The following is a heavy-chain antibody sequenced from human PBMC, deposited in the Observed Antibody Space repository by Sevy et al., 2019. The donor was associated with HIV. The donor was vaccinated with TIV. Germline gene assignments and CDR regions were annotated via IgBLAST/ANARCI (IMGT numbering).Heavy chain of an antibody. Sequence: GGSLRLSCAASGFTFSSYAMSWVRQAPGKGLEWVSAISGSGGSTYYADSVKGRFTISRDNSKNTLYLQMNSLRAEDTAVYYCAKERSKWELPPYYFDYWGQGTLVTVSS. D-gene: IGHD1-26*01. CDR3: AKERSKWELPPYYFDY. J-gene: IGHJ4*02. CDR2: ISGSGGST. V-gene: IGHV3-23*01. CDR1: GFTFSSYA.